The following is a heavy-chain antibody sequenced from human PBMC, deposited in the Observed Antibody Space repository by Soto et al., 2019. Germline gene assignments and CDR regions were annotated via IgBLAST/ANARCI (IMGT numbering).Heavy chain of an antibody. CDR3: ARGGGYGPYEY. CDR1: GGAFSGYY. J-gene: IGHJ4*02. V-gene: IGHV4-34*01. Sequence: SETLSLTCVVNGGAFSGYYWSWIRQPPGKGLEWIGESSHTASTNYSPSLKSRVTISVDTSKNQFSLKLSSVTAADTAVYYCARGGGYGPYEYWGQGTLVTVSS. D-gene: IGHD5-12*01. CDR2: SSHTAST.